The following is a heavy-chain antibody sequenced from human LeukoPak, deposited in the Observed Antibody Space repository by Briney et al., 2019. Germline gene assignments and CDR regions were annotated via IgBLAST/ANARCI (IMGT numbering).Heavy chain of an antibody. J-gene: IGHJ4*02. CDR1: GFTFDDYA. Sequence: GGSLRLSCAASGFTFDDYAMHWVRQAPGKGLEWVSGISWNSGSIGYADSVKGRFTISRDNAKNSLYLQMNSLRAEDTALYYCAKRKLVVRGPFDYWGQGTLVTVSS. CDR3: AKRKLVVRGPFDY. D-gene: IGHD3-10*01. CDR2: ISWNSGSI. V-gene: IGHV3-9*01.